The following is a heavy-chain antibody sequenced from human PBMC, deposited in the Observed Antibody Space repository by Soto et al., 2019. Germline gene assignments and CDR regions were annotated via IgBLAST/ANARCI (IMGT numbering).Heavy chain of an antibody. CDR2: IYYSGST. CDR3: ARRYSSSSLRGINWFDP. J-gene: IGHJ5*02. D-gene: IGHD6-6*01. CDR1: GGSISSYY. V-gene: IGHV4-59*08. Sequence: SETLSLTCTVSGGSISSYYWSWIRQPPEKGLEWIGYIYYSGSTNYNPSLKSRVTISVDTSKNQFSLKLSSVTAADTAVYYCARRYSSSSLRGINWFDPWGQGTLVTVSS.